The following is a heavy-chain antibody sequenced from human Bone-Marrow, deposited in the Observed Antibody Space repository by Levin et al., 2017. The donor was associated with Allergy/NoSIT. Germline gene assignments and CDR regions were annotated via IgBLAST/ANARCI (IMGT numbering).Heavy chain of an antibody. CDR3: AKSDGIGSISFLIDD. D-gene: IGHD2-15*01. Sequence: GGSLRLSCAASGFTFSTHGMHWVRQAPGKGLQWMAVISGDGSHQYYADSVKGRFTISRDNSKNTLYLQVNSLRAEDTAVYYCAKSDGIGSISFLIDDWGRGTLVTVSS. CDR1: GFTFSTHG. J-gene: IGHJ4*02. V-gene: IGHV3-30*18. CDR2: ISGDGSHQ.